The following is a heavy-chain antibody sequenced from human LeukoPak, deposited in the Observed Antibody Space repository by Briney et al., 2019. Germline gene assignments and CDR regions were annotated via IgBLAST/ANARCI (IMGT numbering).Heavy chain of an antibody. CDR1: GGSISGYY. Sequence: SETLSLTCTVSGGSISGYYWSWIRQPPGKGLEWIGYIYYSGSTNYNPSLKSRVTISVDTSKNQFSLKLSSVTAADTAVYYCARVPGTGTFLYYGMDVWGQGTTVTVSS. CDR2: IYYSGST. D-gene: IGHD1-7*01. CDR3: ARVPGTGTFLYYGMDV. V-gene: IGHV4-59*01. J-gene: IGHJ6*02.